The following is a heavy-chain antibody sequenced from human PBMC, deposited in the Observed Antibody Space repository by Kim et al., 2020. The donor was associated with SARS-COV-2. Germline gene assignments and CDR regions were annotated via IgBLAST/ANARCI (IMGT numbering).Heavy chain of an antibody. V-gene: IGHV3-23*01. CDR3: AKRYCSGGTCYSIDS. D-gene: IGHD2-15*01. CDR1: GFTFRSYA. J-gene: IGHJ5*01. CDR2: ISGSGGTT. Sequence: GGSLRLSCAASGFTFRSYAMNWVRQAPGKGLEWVSGISGSGGTTNYADSVKGRFTISRDNSKNTLYLQMNSLRVEDTAVYYCAKRYCSGGTCYSIDSWGQGTLVTVS.